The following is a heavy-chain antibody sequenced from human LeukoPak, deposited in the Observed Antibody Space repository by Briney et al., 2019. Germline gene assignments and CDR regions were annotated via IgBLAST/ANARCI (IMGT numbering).Heavy chain of an antibody. CDR3: ARAGLAFDFDY. J-gene: IGHJ4*02. D-gene: IGHD3-16*01. CDR1: GGSISSYY. CDR2: IYYSGST. Sequence: SETLSLTCTVSGGSISSYYWSWIRQPPGKGLEWIGYIYYSGSTNYNPSLKSRVIISVDTSKNQFSLKLSSVTAADTAVYYCARAGLAFDFDYWGQGTLVTVSS. V-gene: IGHV4-59*01.